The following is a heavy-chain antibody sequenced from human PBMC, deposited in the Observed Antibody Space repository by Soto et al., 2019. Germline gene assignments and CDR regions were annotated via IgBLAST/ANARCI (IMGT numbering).Heavy chain of an antibody. J-gene: IGHJ6*02. D-gene: IGHD3-22*01. CDR2: ISGSGGST. CDR3: AKDQAYDSSGYYRHYYYGMDV. Sequence: GGSLRLSCAASGFTFSSYAMSWVRQAPGKGLEWVSAISGSGGSTYYADFVKGRFTISRDNSKNTLYLQMNSLRAEDTAVYYCAKDQAYDSSGYYRHYYYGMDVWGQGTTVTVSS. V-gene: IGHV3-23*01. CDR1: GFTFSSYA.